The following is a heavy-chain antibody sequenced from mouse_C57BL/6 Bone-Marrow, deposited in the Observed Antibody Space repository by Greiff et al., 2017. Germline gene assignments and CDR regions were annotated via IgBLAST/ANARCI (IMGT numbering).Heavy chain of an antibody. CDR2: INPSSGST. CDR1: GYTFTSYW. V-gene: IGHV1-7*01. Sequence: QVQLQESGAELAKPGASVTLSCKASGYTFTSYWMHWVKQRPGQGLEWIGYINPSSGSTKYNQKFKDKATLTADKSSSTAYMQLSSLTYEDSAVYYCALFITTVVGYFDYWGQGTTLTVSS. J-gene: IGHJ2*01. D-gene: IGHD1-1*01. CDR3: ALFITTVVGYFDY.